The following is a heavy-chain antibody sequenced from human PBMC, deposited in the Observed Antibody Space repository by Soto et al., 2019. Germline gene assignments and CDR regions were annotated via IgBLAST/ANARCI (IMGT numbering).Heavy chain of an antibody. CDR1: GYTLTELS. CDR3: ATGVLRYFDYGGGAFDI. Sequence: ASVKVSCKVSGYTLTELSMHWVRQAPGKGLEWIGGFDPEDGETIYAQKFQGRVTMTEDTSTDTAYMELSSLRSEDTAVYYCATGVLRYFDYGGGAFDIWGQGTMVTVSS. V-gene: IGHV1-24*01. CDR2: FDPEDGET. D-gene: IGHD3-9*01. J-gene: IGHJ3*02.